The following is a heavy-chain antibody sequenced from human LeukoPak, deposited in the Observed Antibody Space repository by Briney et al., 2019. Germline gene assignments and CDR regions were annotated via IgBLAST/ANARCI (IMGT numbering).Heavy chain of an antibody. CDR1: GFTFSSRW. Sequence: GGSLRLSCSASGFTFSSRWMNWVRQAPGRGLEWVAIIDKDGSEKHYVDAVKGRFTISRDNAENSLYLQMNYLRAEDTAVYYCVTSNNGPDSWGQGTLVTVSS. CDR2: IDKDGSEK. V-gene: IGHV3-7*01. J-gene: IGHJ4*02. CDR3: VTSNNGPDS. D-gene: IGHD1-14*01.